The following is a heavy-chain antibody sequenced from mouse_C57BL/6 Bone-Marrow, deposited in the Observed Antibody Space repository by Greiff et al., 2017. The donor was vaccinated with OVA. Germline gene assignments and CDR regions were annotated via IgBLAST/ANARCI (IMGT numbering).Heavy chain of an antibody. V-gene: IGHV14-2*01. CDR3: AGSTVVAGDYFDY. J-gene: IGHJ2*01. Sequence: EVQLQQSGAELVKPGASVKLSCTASGFNIKDYYMHWVKQRTEQGLEWIGRIDPEDGGTKYAPKFQGKATLTADTSSNTAYLQLRSLTSEDTAVYYCAGSTVVAGDYFDYWGQGTTLTVSS. D-gene: IGHD1-1*01. CDR1: GFNIKDYY. CDR2: IDPEDGGT.